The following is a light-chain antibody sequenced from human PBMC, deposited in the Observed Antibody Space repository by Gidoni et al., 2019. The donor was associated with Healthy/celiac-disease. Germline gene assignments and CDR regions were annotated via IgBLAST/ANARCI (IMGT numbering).Light chain of an antibody. CDR3: QSYDSSLSGSRV. J-gene: IGLJ7*01. CDR1: ISNIGAGYG. Sequence: QSLLMQSPSVSLAPVHTVTISCTGSISNIGAGYGVQWYQQLPGTAPRLLIYGNSNRPSGVPDRFSGSKSGTSASLAITGLQAKDEADYYCQSYDSSLSGSRVFGGGTQLTVL. CDR2: GNS. V-gene: IGLV1-40*01.